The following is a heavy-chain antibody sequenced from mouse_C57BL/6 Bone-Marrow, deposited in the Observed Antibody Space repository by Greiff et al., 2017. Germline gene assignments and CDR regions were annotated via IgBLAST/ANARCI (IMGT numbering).Heavy chain of an antibody. CDR3: ASYVIPGAY. J-gene: IGHJ3*01. D-gene: IGHD1-1*01. CDR1: GYAFSSSW. CDR2: IYPGDGDT. V-gene: IGHV1-82*01. Sequence: VQLQQSGPELVKPGASVKISCKASGYAFSSSWMNWVKQRPGKGLEWIGRIYPGDGDTNYNGKFKGKATLTADKSSSTAYMQLSSLTSEDSAVYLCASYVIPGAYWGQGTLVTVSA.